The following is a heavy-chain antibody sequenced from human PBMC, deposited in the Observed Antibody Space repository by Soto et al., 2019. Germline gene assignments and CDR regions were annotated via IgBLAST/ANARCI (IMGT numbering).Heavy chain of an antibody. CDR1: GGSISSSSYF. J-gene: IGHJ4*02. CDR3: ARRYGPGFDY. D-gene: IGHD4-17*01. CDR2: IYYSGST. V-gene: IGHV4-39*01. Sequence: SETLSLTCSVSGGSISSSSYFWGWIRQPPGKGLEWIGSIYYSGSTYYNPSLKSRVTVSVDTSKNQFSLKLSSVTAADTAVYYCARRYGPGFDYWGQGTLVTVSS.